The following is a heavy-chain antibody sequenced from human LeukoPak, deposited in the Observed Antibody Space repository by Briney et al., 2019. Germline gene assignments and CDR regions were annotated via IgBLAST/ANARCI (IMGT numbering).Heavy chain of an antibody. J-gene: IGHJ4*02. CDR1: GGTFSSYA. CDR2: IIPILGIA. Sequence: ASVKVSCKASGGTFSSYAISWVRQAPGQGLEWMGRIIPILGIANYAQKFQGRVAITADKSTSTAYMELSSLRSEDTAVYYCARDQYSSGLDYWGQGTLVTVSS. V-gene: IGHV1-69*04. CDR3: ARDQYSSGLDY. D-gene: IGHD6-19*01.